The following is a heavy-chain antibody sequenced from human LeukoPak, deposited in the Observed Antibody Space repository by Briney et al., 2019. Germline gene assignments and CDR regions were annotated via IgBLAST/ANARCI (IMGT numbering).Heavy chain of an antibody. CDR1: GLNFDTYP. CDR2: MNSGSHYK. J-gene: IGHJ4*02. Sequence: GGSLRLSCTASGLNFDTYPMNWVRQAPGKGLEWVSSMNSGSHYKEYAHSVKGRFIISRDNAKNSLYLQMNSLRAEDTAVYYCVRSTSPPQFDYWGQGILVSVSS. D-gene: IGHD2-2*01. CDR3: VRSTSPPQFDY. V-gene: IGHV3-21*01.